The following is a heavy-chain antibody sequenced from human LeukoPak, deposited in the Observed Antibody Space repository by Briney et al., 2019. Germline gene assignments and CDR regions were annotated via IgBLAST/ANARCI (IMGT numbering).Heavy chain of an antibody. CDR1: GGTFSSYA. V-gene: IGHV1-18*01. CDR2: ISAYNGNT. Sequence: GASVKVSCKASGGTFSSYAISWVRQAPGQGLEWMGWISAYNGNTNYAQKLQGRVTMTTDTSTSTAYMELRSLRSDDTAVYYCARDKEYADYYDSSGYVDYWGQGTLVTVSS. CDR3: ARDKEYADYYDSSGYVDY. J-gene: IGHJ4*02. D-gene: IGHD3-22*01.